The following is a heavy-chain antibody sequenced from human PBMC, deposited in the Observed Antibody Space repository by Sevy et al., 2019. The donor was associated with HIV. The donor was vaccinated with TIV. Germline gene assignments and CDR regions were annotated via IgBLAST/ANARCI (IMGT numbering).Heavy chain of an antibody. CDR3: ARLDFWSGYYRNPFDY. J-gene: IGHJ4*02. CDR1: GGSISSSSYY. CDR2: SYYSGST. D-gene: IGHD3-3*01. Sequence: SETLSLTCTVSGGSISSSSYYWGWIRQPPGKGLEWIGSSYYSGSTYYNPSLKSRVTISVDTSKNQFSLKLSSVTAADTAVYYCARLDFWSGYYRNPFDYWGQGTLVTVSS. V-gene: IGHV4-39*01.